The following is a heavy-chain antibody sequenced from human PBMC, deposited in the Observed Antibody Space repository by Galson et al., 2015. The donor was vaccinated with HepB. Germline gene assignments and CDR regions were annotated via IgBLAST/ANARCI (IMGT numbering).Heavy chain of an antibody. J-gene: IGHJ4*02. D-gene: IGHD3-22*01. CDR1: GFTFSSYE. CDR3: ARGAYYYDSSGSFDY. CDR2: ISSSGSTI. Sequence: SLRLSCAASGFTFSSYEMNWVRQAPGKGLEWVSYISSSGSTIYYADSVKGRFTISRDNAKNSLYLQMNSLRAEDTAVYYCARGAYYYDSSGSFDYWGQGTLVTVSS. V-gene: IGHV3-48*03.